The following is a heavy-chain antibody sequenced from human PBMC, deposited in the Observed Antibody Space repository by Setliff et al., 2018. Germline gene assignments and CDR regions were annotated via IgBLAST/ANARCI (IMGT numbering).Heavy chain of an antibody. V-gene: IGHV4-31*03. Sequence: TLSLTCTVSGGSISSGGYYWSWIRQHPGKGLEWIGYIYYSGSTYYNPSLKSRVTISVDTSKNQFSLKLSSVTAADTAVYYCATQPLQWELLGFDYWGQGTLVTVSS. J-gene: IGHJ4*02. D-gene: IGHD1-26*01. CDR1: GGSISSGGYY. CDR2: IYYSGST. CDR3: ATQPLQWELLGFDY.